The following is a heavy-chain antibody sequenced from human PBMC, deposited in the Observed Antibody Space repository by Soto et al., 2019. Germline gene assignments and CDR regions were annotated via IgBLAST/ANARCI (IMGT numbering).Heavy chain of an antibody. J-gene: IGHJ6*02. Sequence: GSMRLSCAASGFTFSSYSMNWVRQAPVKGQEWVSSISTISSYIYYADSVKGRFTISRDNAKNSLYLQMNSLRAEDTAVYYCARDRYSGYDWVGAYYDICMVARGHGLTVSVS. CDR2: ISTISSYI. CDR1: GFTFSSYS. CDR3: ARDRYSGYDWVGAYYDICMVA. D-gene: IGHD5-12*01. V-gene: IGHV3-21*01.